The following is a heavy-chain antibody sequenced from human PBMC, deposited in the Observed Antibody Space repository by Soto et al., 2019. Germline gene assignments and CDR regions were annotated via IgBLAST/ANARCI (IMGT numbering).Heavy chain of an antibody. CDR1: GYSFTNYW. V-gene: IGHV5-51*01. D-gene: IGHD3-3*01. CDR2: IYPGDSDI. CDR3: ARLALPTVLIIKEIPAYFDY. J-gene: IGHJ4*02. Sequence: LGESLKISCKGSGYSFTNYWIGWVRQMPGKGLEWMGIIYPGDSDIRYSPSFQGQVTISADKSIATAYLQWSSLKASDTAMYYCARLALPTVLIIKEIPAYFDYWGQGTLVTVSP.